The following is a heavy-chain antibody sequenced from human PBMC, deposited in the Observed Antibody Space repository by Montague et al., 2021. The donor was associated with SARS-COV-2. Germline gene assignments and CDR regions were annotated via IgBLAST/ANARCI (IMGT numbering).Heavy chain of an antibody. D-gene: IGHD1-1*01. Sequence: SETLSLTCTVSGDSISSSSYNWGRIRQPPGKGLEWIGSVHYSGRPYYNPSLKSPVTIYVDTSKNQLSLKLSSVTAADTAVYYCTRHVHMTWPEPSPGFDYWGQGTLVTVSS. CDR1: GDSISSSSYN. J-gene: IGHJ4*02. CDR2: VHYSGRP. V-gene: IGHV4-39*01. CDR3: TRHVHMTWPEPSPGFDY.